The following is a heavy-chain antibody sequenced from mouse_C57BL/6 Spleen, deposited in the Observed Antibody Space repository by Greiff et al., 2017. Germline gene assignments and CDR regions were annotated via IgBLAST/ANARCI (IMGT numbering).Heavy chain of an antibody. CDR1: GYTFTDYY. D-gene: IGHD5-1*01. J-gene: IGHJ2*01. CDR2: INPYNGGT. CDR3: AREGSNYIDY. Sequence: EVQLQQSGPVLVKPGASVKMSCKASGYTFTDYYMNWVKQSHGKSLEWIGVINPYNGGTSYNQKFKGKATLTVDKSSSTAYMELNSLTSEDSAVYYCAREGSNYIDYWGQGTTLTVSS. V-gene: IGHV1-19*01.